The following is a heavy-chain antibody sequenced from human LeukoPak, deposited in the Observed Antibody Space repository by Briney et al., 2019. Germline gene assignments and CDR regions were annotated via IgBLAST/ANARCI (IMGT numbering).Heavy chain of an antibody. CDR1: GGSISSGSYY. V-gene: IGHV4-61*02. J-gene: IGHJ4*02. CDR2: IYTSGST. CDR3: ARDGYSYGYSFDY. D-gene: IGHD5-18*01. Sequence: PPETLSLTCTVSGGSISSGSYYWSWIRQPAGKGLEWIGRIYTSGSTNYNPSLKSRVTISVDTSKNQFSLKLSSVTAADTAVYYCARDGYSYGYSFDYWGQGTLVTVSS.